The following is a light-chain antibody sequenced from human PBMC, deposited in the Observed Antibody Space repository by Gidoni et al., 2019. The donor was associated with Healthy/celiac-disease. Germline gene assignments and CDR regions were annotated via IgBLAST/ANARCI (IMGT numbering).Light chain of an antibody. J-gene: IGKJ2*01. CDR1: QSVSSY. Sequence: EIVLTQSPATLSLSPGERATLSCRASQSVSSYLAWYQQKPGQAPRLLIYAASNRATGIPARFSGSGSGTDFTLTISSLEPEDFAVYYCQQRSNWVYTFGQGTKLEIK. CDR3: QQRSNWVYT. CDR2: AAS. V-gene: IGKV3-11*01.